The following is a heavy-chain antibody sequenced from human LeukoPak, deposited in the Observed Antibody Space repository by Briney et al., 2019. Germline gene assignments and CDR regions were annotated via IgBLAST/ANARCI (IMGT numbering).Heavy chain of an antibody. D-gene: IGHD3/OR15-3a*01. Sequence: GGSLRLSCAASGFTFSSYGMHWVRQAPGKGLEWVAVIWYDGSNKYYADSVKGRFTISRDNSKNTLYLQMNSLRAEDTAVYYCARDWARTGYIMYYFDYWGQGTLVTVSS. V-gene: IGHV3-33*01. CDR2: IWYDGSNK. CDR1: GFTFSSYG. CDR3: ARDWARTGYIMYYFDY. J-gene: IGHJ4*02.